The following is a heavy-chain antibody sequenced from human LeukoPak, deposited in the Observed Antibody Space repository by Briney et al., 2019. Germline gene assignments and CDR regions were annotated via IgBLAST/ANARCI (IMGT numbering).Heavy chain of an antibody. Sequence: SETLSLTCTVSGGSISSYYWSWIRQPPGKGLEWIGYIYYSGSTNYNPSLKSRVTISVDTSKNQFSLQLSSVTAADAAVYYCARSYYSSSWSRSLSFDYRGQGTLVTVSS. CDR1: GGSISSYY. J-gene: IGHJ4*02. V-gene: IGHV4-59*01. D-gene: IGHD6-13*01. CDR2: IYYSGST. CDR3: ARSYYSSSWSRSLSFDY.